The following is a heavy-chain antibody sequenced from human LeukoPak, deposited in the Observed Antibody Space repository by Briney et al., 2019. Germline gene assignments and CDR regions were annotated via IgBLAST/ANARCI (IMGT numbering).Heavy chain of an antibody. Sequence: SETLSLTCTVSGGSMNSYYWSWIRQPAAKGLEWIGHIYTSRSTNYNPSLKSRVTMSVDTSKHQFSLKLSSVTAADTAVYYCVRNGLPADYWGQGTLVTVSS. D-gene: IGHD1-1*01. V-gene: IGHV4-4*07. J-gene: IGHJ4*02. CDR2: IYTSRST. CDR1: GGSMNSYY. CDR3: VRNGLPADY.